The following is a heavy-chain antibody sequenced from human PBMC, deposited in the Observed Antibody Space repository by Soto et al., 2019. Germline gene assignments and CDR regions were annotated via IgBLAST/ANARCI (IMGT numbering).Heavy chain of an antibody. Sequence: ASVKVSCKASGGTFSSYAISWVRQAPGQGLEWMGGIIPYNGNTNYAQKFQGRVTITTDTSTSTAYMELRSLRSDDTAVYYCARVLTAAGFDYWGQGTLVTVSS. V-gene: IGHV1-18*01. CDR2: IIPYNGNT. CDR3: ARVLTAAGFDY. CDR1: GGTFSSYA. D-gene: IGHD6-13*01. J-gene: IGHJ4*02.